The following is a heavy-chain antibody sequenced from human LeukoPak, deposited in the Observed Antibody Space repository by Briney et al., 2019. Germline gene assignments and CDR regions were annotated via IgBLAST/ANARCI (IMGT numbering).Heavy chain of an antibody. CDR3: ARASAGWYGLFDL. Sequence: SETLSLTCTVSGGSISSYCWTWIRQSPGKGLEWIGYIYDSGSANYNASLRSRVTISVDTSKNQFSLKLSSVTAADTAVYYCARASAGWYGLFDLWGQGTLVPVSS. CDR1: GGSISSYC. D-gene: IGHD6-19*01. V-gene: IGHV4-59*01. CDR2: IYDSGSA. J-gene: IGHJ4*02.